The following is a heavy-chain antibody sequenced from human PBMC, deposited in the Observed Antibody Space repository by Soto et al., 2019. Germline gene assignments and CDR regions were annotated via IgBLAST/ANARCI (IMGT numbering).Heavy chain of an antibody. CDR1: GGTFSGYA. J-gene: IGHJ6*02. CDR3: ARGQFHHVSNYYYSLDV. CDR2: FIPMFNRP. Sequence: QVQLVQSGAEVKKPGSSVKVSCKASGGTFSGYAISWVRQAPGQGLEWMGGFIPMFNRPHSARKFQGRVTITADESTSTAYMALSSLRSEDTAVYYCARGQFHHVSNYYYSLDVWGQGTTVIVSS. V-gene: IGHV1-69*01.